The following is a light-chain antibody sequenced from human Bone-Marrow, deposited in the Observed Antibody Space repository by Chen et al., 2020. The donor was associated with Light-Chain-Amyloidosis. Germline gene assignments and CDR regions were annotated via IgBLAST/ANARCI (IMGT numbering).Light chain of an antibody. Sequence: SYVLTQPSSVSAAPGQTATIACGGNNIGSTSVHWYQQTPGQAPLLVVYDDSDRPSGIPERLSGSNSGNTSTLTISSVEAGDEAYYYCQVWDRSSDRPVFGGGTKLTVL. V-gene: IGLV3-21*02. CDR2: DDS. J-gene: IGLJ3*02. CDR3: QVWDRSSDRPV. CDR1: NIGSTS.